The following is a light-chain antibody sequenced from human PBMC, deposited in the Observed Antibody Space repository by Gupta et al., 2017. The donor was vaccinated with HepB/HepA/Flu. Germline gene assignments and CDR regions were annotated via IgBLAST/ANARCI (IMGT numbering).Light chain of an antibody. V-gene: IGKV1-39*01. Sequence: DIQMTQSPFSLSPFVGDRVTITCRASQSISTCLNWYQQKAGRAPKLLIYTASSLESGVPSRFSGSGSGTDFTLTISRLQPEDFATYYCQHRDITPFTFGRGTKVEIK. CDR2: TAS. J-gene: IGKJ4*01. CDR3: QHRDITPFT. CDR1: QSISTC.